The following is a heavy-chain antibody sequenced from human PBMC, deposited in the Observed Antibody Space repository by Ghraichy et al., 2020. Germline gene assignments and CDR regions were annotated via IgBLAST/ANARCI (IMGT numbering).Heavy chain of an antibody. D-gene: IGHD6-19*01. CDR1: GFTFSSYA. J-gene: IGHJ4*02. CDR2: ISGSGGST. Sequence: GALRLSCAASGFTFSSYAMSWVRQAPGKGLEWVSAISGSGGSTYYADSVKGRFTISRDNSKNTLYLQMNSLRAEDTAVYYCAKVYSGWYERDYWGQGTLVTVSS. CDR3: AKVYSGWYERDY. V-gene: IGHV3-23*01.